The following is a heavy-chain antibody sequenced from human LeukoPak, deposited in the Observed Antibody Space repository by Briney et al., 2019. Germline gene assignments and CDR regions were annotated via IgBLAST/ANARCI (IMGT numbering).Heavy chain of an antibody. CDR1: GFTFTSYA. Sequence: PGGSLRLSCTVSGFTFTSYAMTWVRQAPGKGLGWVSAISTSGGTTHYADSVKGRFTISRDNSKNTLYLQMNSLRAEDTAVYYCAKSDSSGYYPRDYFDYWGQGTLVTVSS. V-gene: IGHV3-23*01. D-gene: IGHD3-22*01. J-gene: IGHJ4*02. CDR2: ISTSGGTT. CDR3: AKSDSSGYYPRDYFDY.